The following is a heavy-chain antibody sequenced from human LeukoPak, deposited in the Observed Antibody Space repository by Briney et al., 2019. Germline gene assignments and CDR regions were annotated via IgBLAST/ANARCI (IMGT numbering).Heavy chain of an antibody. Sequence: PSETLSLTCTLSGGSISIYRWSWIRQPAGKGLEWMGRIDTSGNTNYNPSLNGRVTMSVDTSKTQFYLNLRSVTAADTAIYYCARGIVRGVSAPDIWGQGTMATVSS. CDR2: IDTSGNT. D-gene: IGHD3-10*01. CDR3: ARGIVRGVSAPDI. J-gene: IGHJ3*02. V-gene: IGHV4-4*07. CDR1: GGSISIYR.